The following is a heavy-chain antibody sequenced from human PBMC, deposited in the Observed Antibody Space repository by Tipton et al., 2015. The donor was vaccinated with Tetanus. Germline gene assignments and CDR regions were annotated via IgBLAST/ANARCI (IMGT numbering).Heavy chain of an antibody. D-gene: IGHD5-18*01. CDR1: GDSGSRHY. J-gene: IGHJ4*02. Sequence: TLSLTCSVSGDSGSRHYWSWIRQPPGKGLEWIGNIYSSGSANYNPPLRSRVTISVAASKDRFSLKMISVTAADTAVYYCVRGRGLGAYSYGFEYWGQGALVTVSS. CDR2: IYSSGSA. V-gene: IGHV4-4*09. CDR3: VRGRGLGAYSYGFEY.